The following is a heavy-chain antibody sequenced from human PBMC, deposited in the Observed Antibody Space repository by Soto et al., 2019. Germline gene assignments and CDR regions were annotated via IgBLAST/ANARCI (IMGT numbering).Heavy chain of an antibody. CDR1: WDSVSSKSAA. V-gene: IGHV6-1*01. CDR2: TYYRSKWYN. D-gene: IGHD1-26*01. CDR3: AREVTTYGGSYDALDL. Sequence: SQTLSLTCAISWDSVSSKSAAWNWIRQSPSRGLEWLGRTYYRSKWYNDYAESVKSRITINRDTSKNQFSLQLNSVTPEDTAVYYCAREVTTYGGSYDALDLWGQGTIVTLSS. J-gene: IGHJ3*01.